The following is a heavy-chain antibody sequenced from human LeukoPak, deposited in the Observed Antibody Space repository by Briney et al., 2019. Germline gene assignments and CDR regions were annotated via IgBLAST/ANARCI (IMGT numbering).Heavy chain of an antibody. CDR2: ISSSSSYI. CDR3: AREGRRSIVVVPAAIGHDAFDI. V-gene: IGHV3-21*01. CDR1: GFTFSSYS. J-gene: IGHJ3*02. D-gene: IGHD2-2*02. Sequence: GGSLRLSCAASGFTFSSYSMNWVRQAPGKGLEWVSSISSSSSYIYYADSVKGRFTIPRDNAKNSLYLQMNSLRAEDTAVYYCAREGRRSIVVVPAAIGHDAFDIWGQGTMVTVSS.